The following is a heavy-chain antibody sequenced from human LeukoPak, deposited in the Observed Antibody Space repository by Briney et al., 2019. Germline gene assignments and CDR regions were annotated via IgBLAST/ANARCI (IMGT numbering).Heavy chain of an antibody. V-gene: IGHV3-30-3*01. J-gene: IGHJ4*02. Sequence: PGGSLRLSCAASGFTFSNYAMHWVRQAPGKGLEWVAVISYDGHYKYYADSVKGRFTISRDNSRNTLYLQMNSLRGEDTAVYYCARDHAADIVATGEDHWGQGTLVTVSS. CDR1: GFTFSNYA. CDR2: ISYDGHYK. D-gene: IGHD5-12*01. CDR3: ARDHAADIVATGEDH.